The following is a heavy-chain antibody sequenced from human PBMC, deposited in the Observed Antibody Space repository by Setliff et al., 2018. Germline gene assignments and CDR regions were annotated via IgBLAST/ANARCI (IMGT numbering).Heavy chain of an antibody. Sequence: PSETLSLTCNVSGGSVSSTSRYWGWIRQPPGKGMEWIGSVYYSGYTYYNPSLQSRVTISVDMSKNQFSMKLTSVTAADTAVYYCARVDFTMIQGVLGLWGQGTLVTSPQ. V-gene: IGHV4-39*07. CDR2: VYYSGYT. CDR1: GGSVSSTSRY. J-gene: IGHJ1*01. D-gene: IGHD3-10*01. CDR3: ARVDFTMIQGVLGL.